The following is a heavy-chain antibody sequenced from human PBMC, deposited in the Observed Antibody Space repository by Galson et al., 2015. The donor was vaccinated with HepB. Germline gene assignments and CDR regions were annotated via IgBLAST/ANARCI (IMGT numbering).Heavy chain of an antibody. Sequence: SVKVSCRASGGTFSSYAISWVRQAPGQGLEWMGGIIPIFGTANYAQKFQGRVTITADESTSTAYMELSSLRSEDTAVYYCASLSLDSSSSEGDYWGQGTLVTVSS. D-gene: IGHD6-6*01. V-gene: IGHV1-69*13. CDR1: GGTFSSYA. CDR2: IIPIFGTA. J-gene: IGHJ4*02. CDR3: ASLSLDSSSSEGDY.